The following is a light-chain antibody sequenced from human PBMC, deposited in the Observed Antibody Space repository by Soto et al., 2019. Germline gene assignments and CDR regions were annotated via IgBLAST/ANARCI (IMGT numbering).Light chain of an antibody. CDR3: QQYNNWPGT. CDR1: QSVSSN. CDR2: GAS. J-gene: IGKJ1*01. Sequence: EIVLTQSPGTLSLSPGERATFSCWASQSVSSNYLAWYQQKHGQAPRLLIYGASTRATGIPARFSGSVYGTEFNLTISSLQSEDFAVYYCQQYNNWPGTFGQGTKVDIK. V-gene: IGKV3-15*01.